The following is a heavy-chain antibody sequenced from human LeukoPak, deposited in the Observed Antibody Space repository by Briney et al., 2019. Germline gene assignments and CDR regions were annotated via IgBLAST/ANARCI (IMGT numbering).Heavy chain of an antibody. J-gene: IGHJ6*03. D-gene: IGHD2-2*01. V-gene: IGHV4-4*07. CDR1: GGSISPYY. Sequence: PSETLSLTCTVSGGSISPYYWSFIRQPAGKGLEWIGRISTSGSSKYNPSLESRVTMSVDTSKNQFSLKLRSVTAADTAVYYCARTSEGYCTSTRCCAYYYYMDVWGRGTTVTISS. CDR3: ARTSEGYCTSTRCCAYYYYMDV. CDR2: ISTSGSS.